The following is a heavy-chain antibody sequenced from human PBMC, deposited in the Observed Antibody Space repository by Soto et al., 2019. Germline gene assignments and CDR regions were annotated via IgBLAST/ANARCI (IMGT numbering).Heavy chain of an antibody. CDR3: ARGLAQPLGY. CDR2: ISADNGDT. CDR1: GYTFTKYG. V-gene: IGHV1-18*01. D-gene: IGHD2-2*01. Sequence: QVQLVQSGAEVKKPGASVKVSCKASGYTFTKYGINWVRQAPGQGLEWMGSISADNGDTNYAQKFQGRVTMTTDTSTSTVYMELRSLISDDTAVYYCARGLAQPLGYWGQGTLVTVSS. J-gene: IGHJ4*02.